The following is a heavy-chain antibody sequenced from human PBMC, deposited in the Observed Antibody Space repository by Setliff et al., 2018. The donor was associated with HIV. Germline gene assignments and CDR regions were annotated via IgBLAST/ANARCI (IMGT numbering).Heavy chain of an antibody. CDR2: IYSDDYT. D-gene: IGHD3-3*01. CDR1: GFTFSDYY. V-gene: IGHV3-66*01. CDR3: AKIPKFYEFLSGNNYFDY. Sequence: GGSLRLSCAGSGSGGSGFTFSDYYMSWVRQAPGKGLEWVSIIYSDDYTKYADSLKGRFTISRDTSKNTLYLQMNSLRAEDTAVYYCAKIPKFYEFLSGNNYFDYWGQGSLVTVSS. J-gene: IGHJ4*02.